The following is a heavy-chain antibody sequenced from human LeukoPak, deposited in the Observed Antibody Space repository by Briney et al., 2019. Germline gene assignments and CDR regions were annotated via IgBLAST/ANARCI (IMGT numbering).Heavy chain of an antibody. CDR2: MYYTGST. Sequence: KTSETLSLTCTVSGDSISSSVYYWTWIRQTPGKELEWIGTMYYTGSTYYSPSLKSRVTISGDMSKNQFSLKLNSVTAADTAVYYCTRDRSALDTWGQGTMATVSS. D-gene: IGHD5-18*01. CDR1: GDSISSSVYY. CDR3: TRDRSALDT. J-gene: IGHJ3*01. V-gene: IGHV4-39*07.